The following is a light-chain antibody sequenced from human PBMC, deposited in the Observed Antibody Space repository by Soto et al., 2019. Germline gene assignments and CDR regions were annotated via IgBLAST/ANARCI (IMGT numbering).Light chain of an antibody. J-gene: IGLJ2*01. Sequence: QSVLTQPASVSGSPGQSITISCTGTSSDVGGYNYVSWYQHHPGKAPKLMIYDVGNRPSGVSNRFSGSKSGNTASLTISGLQAEDEADYYGSLYTSSSTVVFGGGTKLTVL. CDR2: DVG. CDR1: SSDVGGYNY. V-gene: IGLV2-14*03. CDR3: SLYTSSSTVV.